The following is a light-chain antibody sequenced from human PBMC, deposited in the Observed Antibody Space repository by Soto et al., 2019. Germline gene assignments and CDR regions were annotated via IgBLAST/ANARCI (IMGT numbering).Light chain of an antibody. Sequence: SYELTQPPSVSGSPGQTARLTCSGDALPKQYAYWYQQKQGQAPVLVIDKDSERPSGLPERFSGSSSGTTVTLTISGVQAEDEADYYCPSADSSGTYVVFGGGTKLTVL. J-gene: IGLJ2*01. CDR3: PSADSSGTYVV. CDR1: ALPKQY. CDR2: KDS. V-gene: IGLV3-25*03.